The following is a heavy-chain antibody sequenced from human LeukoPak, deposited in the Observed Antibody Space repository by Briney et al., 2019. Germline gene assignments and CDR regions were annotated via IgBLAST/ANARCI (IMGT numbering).Heavy chain of an antibody. CDR1: GGSISSSNW. CDR2: INHSGST. D-gene: IGHD3-10*01. CDR3: ATSRPLWSNYYYYYMDV. Sequence: PSETLSLTCAVSGGSISSSNWWSWVRQPPGKGLEWIGEINHSGSTNYNPSLKSRVTISVDTSKNQFSLKLSSVTAADTAVYYCATSRPLWSNYYYYYMDVWGKGTTVAISS. J-gene: IGHJ6*03. V-gene: IGHV4-4*02.